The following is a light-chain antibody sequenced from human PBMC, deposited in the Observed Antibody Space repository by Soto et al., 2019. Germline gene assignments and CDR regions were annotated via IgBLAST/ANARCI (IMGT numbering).Light chain of an antibody. J-gene: IGKJ2*01. Sequence: DIHLPPSPSTLSASAGDRVTITCRASQSIGRLLAWYQQRPGKAPQLLILDASTLESGVPPRFSGSGSGTEFTLTITSLRPEEFATYYGEHYNSYLGTFGQGTKLEIK. CDR1: QSIGRL. V-gene: IGKV1-5*01. CDR3: EHYNSYLGT. CDR2: DAS.